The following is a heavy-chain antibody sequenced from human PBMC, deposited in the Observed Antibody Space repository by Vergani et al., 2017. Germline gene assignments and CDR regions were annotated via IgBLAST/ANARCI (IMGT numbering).Heavy chain of an antibody. Sequence: QVQLVQSGAEVKKPGSSVKVSCKASGGTFSSYAISWVRQAPGQGLEWMGGIIPIFGTANYAQKFQGRFTITADESTSTAYMELSSLRSEDTAVNYCASHGSSWSTFDYWGQGTLVTVSS. D-gene: IGHD6-13*01. CDR2: IIPIFGTA. CDR1: GGTFSSYA. V-gene: IGHV1-69*01. J-gene: IGHJ4*02. CDR3: ASHGSSWSTFDY.